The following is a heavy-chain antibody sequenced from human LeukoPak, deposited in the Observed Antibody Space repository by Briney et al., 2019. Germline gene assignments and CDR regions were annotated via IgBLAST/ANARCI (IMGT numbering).Heavy chain of an antibody. J-gene: IGHJ4*02. CDR1: GFTFSTSG. Sequence: GGSLRLSCVASGFTFSTSGIHWVRQSPGKGLDWVAFIRNDGNKKNYAESVKGRFTISRDNSKNTLYLQMDSLSAEDTAVYYCVKVDTRGQGTLVTVSS. CDR3: VKVDT. D-gene: IGHD2-15*01. V-gene: IGHV3-30*02. CDR2: IRNDGNKK.